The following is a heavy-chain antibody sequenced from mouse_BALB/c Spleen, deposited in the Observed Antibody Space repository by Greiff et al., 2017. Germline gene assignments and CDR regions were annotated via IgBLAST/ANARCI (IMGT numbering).Heavy chain of an antibody. V-gene: IGHV1-69*02. J-gene: IGHJ2*01. CDR2: IYPSDSYT. D-gene: IGHD1-1*01. CDR3: TRSGYYGSSLYFDY. CDR1: GYTFTSYW. Sequence: VQLQQSGAELVRPGASVKLSCKASGYTFTSYWINWVKQRPGQGLEWIGNIYPSDSYTNYNQKFKDKATLTVDKSSSTAYMQLSSPTSEDSAVYYCTRSGYYGSSLYFDYWGQGTTLTVSS.